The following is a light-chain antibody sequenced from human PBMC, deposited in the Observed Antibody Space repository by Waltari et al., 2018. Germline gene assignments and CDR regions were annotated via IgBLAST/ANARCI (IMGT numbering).Light chain of an antibody. J-gene: IGKJ1*01. CDR3: QESYSFTRT. CDR1: QTISRY. CDR2: AAS. V-gene: IGKV1-39*01. Sequence: DIQMTESPPPLSAPLGDGVTITCRASQTISRYLNWYQQKPGKAPNLLISAASSLQSGVPSRFSGSGSGRDFTLIITSLQPEDFATYYCQESYSFTRTFGQGTKVEIK.